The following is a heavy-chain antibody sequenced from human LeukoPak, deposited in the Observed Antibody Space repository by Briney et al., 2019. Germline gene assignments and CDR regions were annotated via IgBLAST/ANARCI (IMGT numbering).Heavy chain of an antibody. CDR3: ARGTSSKLSE. D-gene: IGHD2-2*01. J-gene: IGHJ4*02. CDR1: GFTFSSYE. V-gene: IGHV3-48*03. CDR2: ISSSGSTK. Sequence: SGGSLRLSCAASGFTFSSYEMNWVRQAPGKGLEWVSYISSSGSTKYYADSVKGRFTISRDNAKNSLYLQMNSLRADDTAVYYCARGTSSKLSEWGQGTLVTVSS.